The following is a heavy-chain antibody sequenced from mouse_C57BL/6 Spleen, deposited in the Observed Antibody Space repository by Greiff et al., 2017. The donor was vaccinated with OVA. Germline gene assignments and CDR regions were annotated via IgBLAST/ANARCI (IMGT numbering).Heavy chain of an antibody. CDR3: ARDLTGTGAMDY. J-gene: IGHJ4*01. Sequence: DVQLQESGGGLVKPGGSLKLSCAASGFTFSSYAMSWVRQTPEKRLEWVATISDGGSYTYYPDNVKGRFTISRDNAKNNLYLQMSHLKSEDTAMYYCARDLTGTGAMDYWGQGTSVTVSS. CDR2: ISDGGSYT. D-gene: IGHD4-1*01. CDR1: GFTFSSYA. V-gene: IGHV5-4*01.